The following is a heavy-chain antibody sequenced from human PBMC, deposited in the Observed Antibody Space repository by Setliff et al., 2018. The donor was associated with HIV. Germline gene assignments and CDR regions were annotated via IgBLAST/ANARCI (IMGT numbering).Heavy chain of an antibody. CDR1: GGSISSYY. V-gene: IGHV4-4*07. Sequence: ASETLSLTCTVSGGSISSYYWSWIRQPAGKGLEWIGRIYTSGSTNYNPSLKSRVTMSVDTSKNQFSLKLSSVTAADTAVYYCARVPVCSSTSCLHVNAFDIWGQGTMVTVSS. CDR3: ARVPVCSSTSCLHVNAFDI. CDR2: IYTSGST. D-gene: IGHD2-2*01. J-gene: IGHJ3*02.